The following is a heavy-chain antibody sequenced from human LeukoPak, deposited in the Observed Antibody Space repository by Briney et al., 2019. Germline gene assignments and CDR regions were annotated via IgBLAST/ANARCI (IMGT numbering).Heavy chain of an antibody. J-gene: IGHJ4*02. CDR1: GFTFSDYA. CDR3: ARGVAVASYFDY. D-gene: IGHD6-19*01. Sequence: PGRSLRLSCAASGFTFSDYAMNWVRQAPGKGLEWVAVISYDGSNKYYADSVKGRFTISRDNSKNTLYLQMNSLRAEDTAVYYCARGVAVASYFDYWGQGTLVTVSS. CDR2: ISYDGSNK. V-gene: IGHV3-30-3*01.